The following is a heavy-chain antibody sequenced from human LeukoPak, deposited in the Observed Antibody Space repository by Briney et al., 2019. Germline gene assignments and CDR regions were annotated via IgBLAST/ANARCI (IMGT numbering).Heavy chain of an antibody. V-gene: IGHV4-59*01. CDR2: IYYSGSI. D-gene: IGHD1/OR15-1a*01. J-gene: IGHJ3*02. CDR1: GGSISGYY. CDR3: VRNTLGHYDAFDI. Sequence: KPSETLSLTCTVSGGSISGYYWSWIRQPPGKGLEWIGCIYYSGSINYNSSLKSRVAISVDTSRNQFSLKLSSMTAADTAVYYCVRNTLGHYDAFDIWGQGTMVTVSS.